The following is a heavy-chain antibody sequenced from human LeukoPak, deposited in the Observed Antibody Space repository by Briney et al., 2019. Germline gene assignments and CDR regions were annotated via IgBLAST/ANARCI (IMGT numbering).Heavy chain of an antibody. CDR2: MNPNSGKT. CDR1: GYTFTDYD. V-gene: IGHV1-8*03. J-gene: IGHJ3*02. Sequence: VASVTVSCKTSGYTFTDYDIHWVRQAPGQGLEWMGWMNPNSGKTNYAQKLQGRVTFSRNTSLSVAYMELSGPRSEDAAVYFCARGDFGETNTAFDIWGQGTMVAVSS. D-gene: IGHD4-17*01. CDR3: ARGDFGETNTAFDI.